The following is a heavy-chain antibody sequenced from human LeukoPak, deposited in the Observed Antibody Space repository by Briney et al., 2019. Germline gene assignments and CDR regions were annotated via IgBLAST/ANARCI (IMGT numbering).Heavy chain of an antibody. CDR2: IYSAGGT. CDR1: GFTVSNNY. J-gene: IGHJ4*02. Sequence: PGGSLRLSCAASGFTVSNNYMSRVRQAPGKGLEWVSVIYSAGGTYYADSVKGRFTISRDNSKNTLYLQMNSLRVEDTAVYYCARDRSGPAYWGQGSLVTVSS. V-gene: IGHV3-66*01. CDR3: ARDRSGPAY. D-gene: IGHD2-15*01.